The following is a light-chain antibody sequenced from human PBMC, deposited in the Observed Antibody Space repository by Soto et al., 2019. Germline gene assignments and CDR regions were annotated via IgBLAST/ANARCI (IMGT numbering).Light chain of an antibody. CDR3: QQYDSYST. Sequence: DIQMTQSPSTLSASVGDRVTITCRASQSISSWLAWYQQKPGQAPKLLIYKASNLEGGVPSRFSGSGSGTEFPLTISCLQPDDFATYYCQQYDSYSTFGQGTKVGI. CDR2: KAS. J-gene: IGKJ1*01. CDR1: QSISSW. V-gene: IGKV1-5*03.